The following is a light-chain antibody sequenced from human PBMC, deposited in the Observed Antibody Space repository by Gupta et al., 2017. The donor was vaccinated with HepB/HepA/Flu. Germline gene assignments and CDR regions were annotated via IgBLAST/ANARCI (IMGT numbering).Light chain of an antibody. J-gene: IGLJ1*01. CDR1: DIGGKS. CDR2: DDT. V-gene: IGLV3-21*03. CDR3: QVWDTSGDHPV. Sequence: YVLTQPRSVQVAPGKTARITCGGADIGGKSVHWYQQKAGQAPMLVVPDDTDRPSGIPERFSGSNSGNTATLTITRVEAGDEADYYCQVWDTSGDHPVFGTGTKVTV.